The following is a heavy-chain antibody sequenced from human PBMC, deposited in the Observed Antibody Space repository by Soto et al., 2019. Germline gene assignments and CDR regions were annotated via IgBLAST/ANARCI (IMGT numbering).Heavy chain of an antibody. J-gene: IGHJ6*02. CDR3: ARAAYEILAYGMDV. Sequence: QVQLVESGGGVVQPGRSLRLSCAASGFTFSSYGMHWVRQAPGKGLEWVAVIWYDGSNKYYADSVKGRFTISRDNSKITLYLQRNSLRGEDTAVYYCARAAYEILAYGMDVWGQGTTVTVSS. CDR1: GFTFSSYG. CDR2: IWYDGSNK. D-gene: IGHD3-9*01. V-gene: IGHV3-33*01.